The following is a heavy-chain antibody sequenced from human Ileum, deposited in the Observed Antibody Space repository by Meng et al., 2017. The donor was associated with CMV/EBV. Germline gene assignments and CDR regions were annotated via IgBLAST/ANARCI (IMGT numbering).Heavy chain of an antibody. D-gene: IGHD1-1*01. V-gene: IGHV3-7*01. Sequence: LYCAAYGFTFTRYWKSWVRQAPGKGLEWVANIKEDGSAKYYVDSVKGRFTISRDNAQNSLSLQMNSLRAEDTAMYYCATSDNSPANDWGQGTLVTVSS. CDR1: GFTFTRYW. CDR3: ATSDNSPAND. J-gene: IGHJ1*01. CDR2: IKEDGSAK.